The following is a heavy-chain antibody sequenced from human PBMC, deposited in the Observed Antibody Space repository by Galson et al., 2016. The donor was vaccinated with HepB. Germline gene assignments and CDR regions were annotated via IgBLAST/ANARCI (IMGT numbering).Heavy chain of an antibody. Sequence: PALVKPTQTLTLTCTFSGFSVSTSGVGVGWIRQSPGKALEWLALIYWADNKRYSPSLKTRLSITNDTSKNQVVLTMTNMDPVDTATYYCAHSRVGATGDYYYGLDVWGQGTTVTVSS. CDR1: GFSVSTSGVG. J-gene: IGHJ6*02. CDR3: AHSRVGATGDYYYGLDV. V-gene: IGHV2-5*02. CDR2: IYWADNK. D-gene: IGHD1-26*01.